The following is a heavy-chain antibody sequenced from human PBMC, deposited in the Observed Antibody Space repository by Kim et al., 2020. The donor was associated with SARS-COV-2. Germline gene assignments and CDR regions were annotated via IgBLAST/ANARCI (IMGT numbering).Heavy chain of an antibody. D-gene: IGHD3-10*01. J-gene: IGHJ5*02. CDR3: AKASYVYGSGSYYNWFDP. Sequence: GGSLRLSCAASGFTFSSYAMSWVRQAPGKGLEWVSAISGSGGSTYYADSVKGRFTISRDNSKNTLYLQMNSLRAEDTAVYYCAKASYVYGSGSYYNWFDPWGQGTLVTVSS. V-gene: IGHV3-23*01. CDR2: ISGSGGST. CDR1: GFTFSSYA.